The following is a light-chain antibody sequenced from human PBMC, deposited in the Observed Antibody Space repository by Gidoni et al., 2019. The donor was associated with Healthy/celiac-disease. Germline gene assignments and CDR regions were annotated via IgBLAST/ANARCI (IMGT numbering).Light chain of an antibody. J-gene: IGLJ2*01. Sequence: QSALTQPASVSGSPGKSITISCTGTSSDVGGYNYVSWYQQLPGKAPKLMIYEVSNRPSGVSNRFSGSKSGNTASLTISGLQAEDEADYYCSSYTSSSTIVFGGGTKLTVL. CDR3: SSYTSSSTIV. V-gene: IGLV2-14*01. CDR1: SSDVGGYNY. CDR2: EVS.